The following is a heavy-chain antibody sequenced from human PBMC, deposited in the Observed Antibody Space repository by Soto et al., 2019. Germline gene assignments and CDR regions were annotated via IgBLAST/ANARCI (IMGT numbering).Heavy chain of an antibody. D-gene: IGHD6-19*01. Sequence: SVQVSCKSSGCTFSSYTISRVRQAPGQGLEWMGRIIPILGIANYAQKFQGRVTITADKSASTAYMELSSRRSEDTAVFYCASLAVADFAFDIGGKGKMVTVSS. V-gene: IGHV1-69*02. CDR1: GCTFSSYT. CDR2: IIPILGIA. CDR3: ASLAVADFAFDI. J-gene: IGHJ3*02.